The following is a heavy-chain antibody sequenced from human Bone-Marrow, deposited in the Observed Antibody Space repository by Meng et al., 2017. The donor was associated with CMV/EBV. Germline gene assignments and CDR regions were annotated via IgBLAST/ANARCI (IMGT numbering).Heavy chain of an antibody. CDR2: IYSGGST. CDR3: ARDPYSSRSTH. V-gene: IGHV3-53*01. CDR1: GFTVSSNY. D-gene: IGHD6-19*01. J-gene: IGHJ4*02. Sequence: LSLTCAASGFTVSSNYMSWVRQAPGKGLEWVSVIYSGGSTYYADSVKGRFTIPRDNSKNTLYLQMNSLRAEDTAVYYCARDPYSSRSTHWGQGTLVTVSS.